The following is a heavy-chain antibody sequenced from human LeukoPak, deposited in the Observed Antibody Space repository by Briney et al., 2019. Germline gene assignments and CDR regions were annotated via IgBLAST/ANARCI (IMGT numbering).Heavy chain of an antibody. CDR2: INSDGSST. CDR3: AAPATTETTDYFDY. CDR1: GFTFSSYW. J-gene: IGHJ4*02. Sequence: GGSLRLSCAASGFTFSSYWMHWVRQAPGKGLVWVSRINSDGSSTTYADSVKGRFTISRDNAKNTLYLQMNSLRAEDTAVYYCAAPATTETTDYFDYWGQGILVTVSS. D-gene: IGHD4-17*01. V-gene: IGHV3-74*01.